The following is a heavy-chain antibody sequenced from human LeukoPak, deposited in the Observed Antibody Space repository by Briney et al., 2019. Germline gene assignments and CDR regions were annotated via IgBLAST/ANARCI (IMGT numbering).Heavy chain of an antibody. D-gene: IGHD2-15*01. J-gene: IGHJ4*02. Sequence: GGSLRLSCAASGFTFSSYWMYWVRQAPGKGLVWVSRINPDGSDINYADSVKGRFTISRDNAKNTLYLQMNSLRAEDMAVYYCAKVSLSLYCTGGSCHYFDFWGRGALVTVSS. V-gene: IGHV3-74*01. CDR1: GFTFSSYW. CDR2: INPDGSDI. CDR3: AKVSLSLYCTGGSCHYFDF.